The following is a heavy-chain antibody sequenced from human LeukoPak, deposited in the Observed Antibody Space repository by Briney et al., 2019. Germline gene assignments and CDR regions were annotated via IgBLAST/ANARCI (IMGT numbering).Heavy chain of an antibody. CDR2: MNPNSGGT. CDR3: ARDPEDVVVATKENWFDP. V-gene: IGHV1-2*02. Sequence: GASVKVSCKASGYTFTSYDINWVRQATGQGLEWMGWMNPNSGGTNYAQKFQGRVTMTRDTSISTAYMELSRLRSDDTAVYYCARDPEDVVVATKENWFDPWGQGTLVTVSS. D-gene: IGHD2-15*01. J-gene: IGHJ5*02. CDR1: GYTFTSYD.